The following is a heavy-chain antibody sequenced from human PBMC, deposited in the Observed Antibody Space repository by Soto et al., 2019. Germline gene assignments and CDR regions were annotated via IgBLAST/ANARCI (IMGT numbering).Heavy chain of an antibody. V-gene: IGHV1-69*01. CDR1: GGPFSDYA. CDR3: ARDLDYYGSGNYYNRIDY. D-gene: IGHD3-10*01. J-gene: IGHJ4*02. CDR2: IIPMFGTA. Sequence: QVQLVQSGAEVKKPGSSVKVSCKVSGGPFSDYAVSWVRQAPGQGLEWMGGIIPMFGTANYAQKFQGRVTITADESTTTAYMELSSMRTEHTAVYYCARDLDYYGSGNYYNRIDYWGQGTLVTVSS.